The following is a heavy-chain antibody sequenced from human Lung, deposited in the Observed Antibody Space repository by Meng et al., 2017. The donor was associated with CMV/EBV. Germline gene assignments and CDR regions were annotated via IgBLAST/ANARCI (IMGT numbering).Heavy chain of an antibody. J-gene: IGHJ4*02. V-gene: IGHV3-74*01. CDR3: ARDLSGERDY. Sequence: ELHLVESGGMLXQLGGSLSLSCAASGFTFSNYWMHWVRQVPGKGLMWVSRIDTYGSITDYADSVKGRFTISRDNTRNILYLQMNSLRVEDTAIYYCARDLSGERDYWSQGTQVTVSS. CDR1: GFTFSNYW. CDR2: IDTYGSIT. D-gene: IGHD1-26*01.